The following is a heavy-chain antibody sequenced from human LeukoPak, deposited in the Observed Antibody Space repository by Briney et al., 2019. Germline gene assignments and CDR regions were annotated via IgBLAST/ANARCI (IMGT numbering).Heavy chain of an antibody. D-gene: IGHD4-23*01. V-gene: IGHV4-4*09. CDR3: ANSYDGKIVPFDN. J-gene: IGHJ4*02. CDR2: IHTSGST. CDR1: DGSISNSF. Sequence: SETLFLTCTVPDGSISNSFWNWVRQPPGKGLEWIAYIHTSGSTNYNPAFKSRVNLSVDTSKSQFSLRLNSVTASDTAVYYCANSYDGKIVPFDNWGQGTLVTVSS.